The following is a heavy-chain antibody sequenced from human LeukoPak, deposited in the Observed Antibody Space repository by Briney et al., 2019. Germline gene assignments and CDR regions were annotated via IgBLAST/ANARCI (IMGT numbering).Heavy chain of an antibody. CDR2: IYYSGST. Sequence: SETLSLTCTVSGGSVSSGSYYWSWIRQPPGKGLEWIGYIYYSGSTNYNPSLKSRVTISVDTSKNQFSLKLSSVTAADTAVYYCARDGYYDSSGYYRWGQGTLVTVSS. CDR1: GGSVSSGSYY. CDR3: ARDGYYDSSGYYR. V-gene: IGHV4-61*01. D-gene: IGHD3-22*01. J-gene: IGHJ4*02.